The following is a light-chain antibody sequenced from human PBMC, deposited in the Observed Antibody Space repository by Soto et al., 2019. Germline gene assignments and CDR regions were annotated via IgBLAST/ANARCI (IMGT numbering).Light chain of an antibody. J-gene: IGKJ4*01. V-gene: IGKV3-20*01. CDR3: QQCGSLVLT. CDR1: QSVSSSY. CDR2: GAS. Sequence: EIVLTQSPGTLSLSPGERATLSCRASQSVSSSYLAWYQQKPGQAPRLLIYGASSRATGIPDRFSGSGSGTDFTLTISRLEPEDFAVYYCQQCGSLVLTFGGGTKVEIK.